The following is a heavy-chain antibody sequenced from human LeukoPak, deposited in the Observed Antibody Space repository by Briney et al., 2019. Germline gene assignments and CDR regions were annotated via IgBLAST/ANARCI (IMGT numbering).Heavy chain of an antibody. J-gene: IGHJ4*02. CDR1: EYTFSTYS. CDR3: ARDFGGATNYFDY. Sequence: PGGSLTLFCIVSEYTFSTYSMNWLRQSPGKGLEWVAKIKQDGSEKYYVDSVKGRFTISRDNAKNSLYLQMNSLRAEDTAVYYCARDFGGATNYFDYWGQGTLVTVSS. CDR2: IKQDGSEK. D-gene: IGHD1-26*01. V-gene: IGHV3-7*01.